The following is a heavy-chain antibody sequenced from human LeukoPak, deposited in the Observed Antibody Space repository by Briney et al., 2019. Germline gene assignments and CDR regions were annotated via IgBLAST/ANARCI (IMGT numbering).Heavy chain of an antibody. CDR3: ARARYETRIWPKSRYDYYHYMDV. CDR1: GHTFTGYY. J-gene: IGHJ6*03. CDR2: INPNSVGT. Sequence: VASVKVSCKASGHTFTGYYIHWVRQAPGQGLEWMGRINPNSVGTIYAQKFQGRVTMTRDTSISTAYMELSSLRSEDMAVYYCARARYETRIWPKSRYDYYHYMDVWGKGTTVTVSS. D-gene: IGHD3-3*01. V-gene: IGHV1-2*02.